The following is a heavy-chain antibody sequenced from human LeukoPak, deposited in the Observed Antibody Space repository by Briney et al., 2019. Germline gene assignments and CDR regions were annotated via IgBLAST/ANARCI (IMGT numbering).Heavy chain of an antibody. Sequence: SETLSLTCAVYGGSFSGYYWSWIRQPPGKGLEWIGEINHSGSTNYNPSLKSRVTMSVDTSKNQFSLKLSSVTAADTAVYYCARDQYYYDSRGYYSLDYWGQGTLVTVSS. V-gene: IGHV4-34*01. CDR1: GGSFSGYY. CDR3: ARDQYYYDSRGYYSLDY. CDR2: INHSGST. D-gene: IGHD3-22*01. J-gene: IGHJ4*02.